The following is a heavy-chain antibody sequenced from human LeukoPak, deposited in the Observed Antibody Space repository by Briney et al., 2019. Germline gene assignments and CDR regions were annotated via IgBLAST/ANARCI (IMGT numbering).Heavy chain of an antibody. CDR3: ARDRYRVTMIVVAPYDAFDI. J-gene: IGHJ3*02. D-gene: IGHD3-22*01. Sequence: PSQTLSLTCTVSGGSISSDDYYWSWIRQPPGKGLEWIGYIYYSGSTFYNPSLKSRVTISVDTSKNQFSLKLSSVTAADTAVYYCARDRYRVTMIVVAPYDAFDIWGQGTMVTVSS. CDR2: IYYSGST. CDR1: GGSISSDDYY. V-gene: IGHV4-30-4*08.